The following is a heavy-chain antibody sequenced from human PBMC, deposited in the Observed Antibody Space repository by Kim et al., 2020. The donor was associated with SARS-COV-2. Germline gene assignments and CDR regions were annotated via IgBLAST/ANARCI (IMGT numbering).Heavy chain of an antibody. CDR3: ANSMRPVAGTGAFDY. D-gene: IGHD6-19*01. Sequence: DSVKCRFTISRDNSKNTLYLQMNSLRAEDTAVYYCANSMRPVAGTGAFDYWGQGTLVTVSS. J-gene: IGHJ4*02. V-gene: IGHV3-23*01.